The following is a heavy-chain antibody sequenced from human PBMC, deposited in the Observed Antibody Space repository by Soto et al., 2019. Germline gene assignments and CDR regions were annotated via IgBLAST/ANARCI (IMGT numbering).Heavy chain of an antibody. Sequence: SETLSLTCTVSGDSLNDYNWSWIRQPPGKGLEWIGYISNSGGTRYNPSLKSRVTISVDTSKNQFSMKVGSVTAADTAVFYCARTFWSGSRLDYYYMDVWGKGTTVTVSS. J-gene: IGHJ6*03. CDR3: ARTFWSGSRLDYYYMDV. CDR1: GDSLNDYN. V-gene: IGHV4-59*08. CDR2: ISNSGGT. D-gene: IGHD3-3*01.